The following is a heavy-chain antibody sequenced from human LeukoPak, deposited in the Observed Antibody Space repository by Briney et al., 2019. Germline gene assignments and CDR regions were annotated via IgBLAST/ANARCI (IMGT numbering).Heavy chain of an antibody. CDR1: GGSISSHY. CDR2: IYYSAST. CDR3: ARRTGYLNYYYYYYMDV. D-gene: IGHD3/OR15-3a*01. V-gene: IGHV4-59*11. Sequence: SETLSLTCTVSGGSISSHYWSWIRQPPGKGLEWIGYIYYSASTNCNPSLKSRVTISVDTSRNQFSLKLSSVTAADSAVYYCARRTGYLNYYYYYYMDVWGNGTTVTVSS. J-gene: IGHJ6*03.